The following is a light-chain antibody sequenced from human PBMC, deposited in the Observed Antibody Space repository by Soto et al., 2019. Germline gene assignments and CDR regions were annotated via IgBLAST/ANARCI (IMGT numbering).Light chain of an antibody. CDR2: DAS. J-gene: IGKJ1*01. Sequence: IQLTQSPSSLSASVGDRVIITCRASQSISHWLAWYQQKPGKAPKLLISDASILESGVPSRFSGSTSGTEFTLTISSLQPDDFATYYCQQYHTYRTFGQGTKVEIK. V-gene: IGKV1-5*01. CDR1: QSISHW. CDR3: QQYHTYRT.